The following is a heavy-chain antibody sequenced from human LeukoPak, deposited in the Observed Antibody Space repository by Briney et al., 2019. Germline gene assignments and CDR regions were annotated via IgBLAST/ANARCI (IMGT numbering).Heavy chain of an antibody. CDR2: IYTSGST. D-gene: IGHD1-26*01. CDR3: ARDLGGAPRP. V-gene: IGHV4-61*02. Sequence: SETLSLTCTVSGGSISSSSYYWSWIRQPAGKGLEWIGRIYTSGSTNYNPSLKSRVTMSVDTSKNQFSLKLSSVTAADTAVYYCARDLGGAPRPWGQGTLVTVSS. J-gene: IGHJ4*02. CDR1: GGSISSSSYY.